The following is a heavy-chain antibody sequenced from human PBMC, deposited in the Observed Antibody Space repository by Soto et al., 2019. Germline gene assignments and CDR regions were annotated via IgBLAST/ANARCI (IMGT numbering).Heavy chain of an antibody. D-gene: IGHD6-19*01. CDR2: IYYSGST. J-gene: IGHJ6*02. Sequence: PSETPSLTCTVSGGSISSGDYYWSWIRQPPGKGLEWIGYIYYSGSTYYNPSLKSRVTISVDTSKNQFSLKLSSVTAADTAVYYCARDQWLVRLGVPRDGMDVWGQGTTVTVSS. V-gene: IGHV4-30-4*01. CDR3: ARDQWLVRLGVPRDGMDV. CDR1: GGSISSGDYY.